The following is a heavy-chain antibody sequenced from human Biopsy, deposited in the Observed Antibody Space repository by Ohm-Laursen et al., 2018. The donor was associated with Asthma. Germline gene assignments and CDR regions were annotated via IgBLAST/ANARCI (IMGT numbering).Heavy chain of an antibody. CDR3: ARDQGDSKFDY. J-gene: IGHJ4*02. CDR2: SSYSGFR. D-gene: IGHD3-16*01. V-gene: IGHV4-59*01. Sequence: SQTLSLTCTFSGGSINSDYWSWIRQPPGKGLEWIGLSSYSGFRKYNPSLKSRVTISVDTSKNPLSLNLTSVIAADTAVYYCARDQGDSKFDYWGQGILVTVSS. CDR1: GGSINSDY.